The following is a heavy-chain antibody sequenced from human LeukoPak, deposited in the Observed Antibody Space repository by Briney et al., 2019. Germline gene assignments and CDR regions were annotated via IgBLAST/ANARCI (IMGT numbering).Heavy chain of an antibody. V-gene: IGHV3-30*03. D-gene: IGHD2-8*01. J-gene: IGHJ4*02. CDR2: ISYDGTNE. Sequence: GGSLRLSCAASGFAFSNYAMHWVRQAPGKGLEWVAVISYDGTNESYGDSVKGRSTISRDNSKSTLYLHMNSLRPEETAIYYCARDNNGDYWGQGTLVTVSS. CDR1: GFAFSNYA. CDR3: ARDNNGDY.